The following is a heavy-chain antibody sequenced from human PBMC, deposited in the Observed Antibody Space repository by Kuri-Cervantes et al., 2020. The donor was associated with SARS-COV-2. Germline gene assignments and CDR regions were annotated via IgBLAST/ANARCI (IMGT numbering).Heavy chain of an antibody. J-gene: IGHJ6*02. CDR1: GASVADDS. V-gene: IGHV4-4*07. Sequence: GSLRLSCAISGASVADDSWNWVRQSAGKGLEWIGRFFTRGSTSYNPSLKSRVTISVDTSKNQFSLKLSSVTAADTAVYYCGEANNDYYYGMDVWGQGTTVTVSS. D-gene: IGHD1-14*01. CDR2: FFTRGST. CDR3: GEANNDYYYGMDV.